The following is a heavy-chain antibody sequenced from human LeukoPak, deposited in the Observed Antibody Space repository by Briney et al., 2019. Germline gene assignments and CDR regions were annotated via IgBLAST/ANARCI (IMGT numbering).Heavy chain of an antibody. CDR1: GYTLTELS. V-gene: IGHV1-24*01. D-gene: IGHD1-26*01. Sequence: ASVEVSCKVSGYTLTELSMHWVRQAPGKGLEWMGGFDPEDGETIYAQKFQGRVTMTEDTSTDTAYMELSSLRSEDTAVYYCATGNPYSGSYDYWGQGTLVTVSS. J-gene: IGHJ4*02. CDR3: ATGNPYSGSYDY. CDR2: FDPEDGET.